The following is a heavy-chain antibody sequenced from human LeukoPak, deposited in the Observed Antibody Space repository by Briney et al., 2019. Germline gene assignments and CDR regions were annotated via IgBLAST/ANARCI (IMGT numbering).Heavy chain of an antibody. CDR2: INPSGGST. CDR1: EYTFTSYY. V-gene: IGHV1-46*01. J-gene: IGHJ4*02. D-gene: IGHD5-12*01. Sequence: ASVKVSCKASEYTFTSYYMHWVRQAPGQGLEWVGVINPSGGSTSYAQKFQGRVTMTRDTSTSTVYMELSSLRSEDTAVYYCAQRGHSGYHFDYWGQGTLVTVSS. CDR3: AQRGHSGYHFDY.